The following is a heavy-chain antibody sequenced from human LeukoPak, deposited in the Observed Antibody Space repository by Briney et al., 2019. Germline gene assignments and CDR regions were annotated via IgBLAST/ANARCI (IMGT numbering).Heavy chain of an antibody. CDR3: AKLPSSASYYFDY. CDR2: ISVSGGST. D-gene: IGHD6-19*01. CDR1: GSTFSSYA. J-gene: IGHJ4*02. Sequence: GGSLRLSCAAPGSTFSSYAMTWVRQAPGKGLEWVSVISVSGGSTDYTHSVKGRFTISRDNFKNTVSLQMNSLGAEDTAVYYCAKLPSSASYYFDYWGQGTLVTVSS. V-gene: IGHV3-23*01.